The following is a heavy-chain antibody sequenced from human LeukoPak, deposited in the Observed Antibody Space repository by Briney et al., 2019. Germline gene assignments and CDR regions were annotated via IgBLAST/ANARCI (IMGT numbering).Heavy chain of an antibody. CDR1: GFTFDDYA. J-gene: IGHJ4*02. CDR2: ISGDGGST. D-gene: IGHD3-10*01. Sequence: GGSLRLSCAASGFTFDDYAMHWVRQAPGKGLEWVSLISGDGGSTYYADSVKGRFTISRDNSKNTLYLQMNSLRAEDTAVYYCAKEIGGSGNNRDYWGQGTLVTVSS. V-gene: IGHV3-43*02. CDR3: AKEIGGSGNNRDY.